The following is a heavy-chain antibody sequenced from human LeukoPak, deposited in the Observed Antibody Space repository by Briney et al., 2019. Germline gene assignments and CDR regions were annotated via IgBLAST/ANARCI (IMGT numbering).Heavy chain of an antibody. CDR3: AKVNYYDSSGYYDY. Sequence: PGGSLRLSCAASGFTFSSYAMSWVRQAPGKGLEWVSAISGSGGRTYYTDSVKGRFTISRDNSKNTMYLQMNSLRVEDTAVYYCAKVNYYDSSGYYDYWGQGTLVTVSS. CDR2: ISGSGGRT. CDR1: GFTFSSYA. D-gene: IGHD3-22*01. J-gene: IGHJ4*02. V-gene: IGHV3-23*01.